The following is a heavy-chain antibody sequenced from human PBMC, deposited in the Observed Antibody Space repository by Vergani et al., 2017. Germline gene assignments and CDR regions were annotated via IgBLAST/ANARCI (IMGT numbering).Heavy chain of an antibody. J-gene: IGHJ4*02. CDR3: ARLVRRPYYYDSSGYCDY. D-gene: IGHD3-22*01. CDR1: GFTFSSYS. CDR2: ISSSSSYI. Sequence: EVQLVESGGGLVKPGGSLRLSCAASGFTFSSYSMNWVRQAPGKGLEWVSSISSSSSYIYYADSVKGRFTISRDNAKNSLYLQMNSLRAEDTAVYYCARLVRRPYYYDSSGYCDYWGQGTLVTVSS. V-gene: IGHV3-21*01.